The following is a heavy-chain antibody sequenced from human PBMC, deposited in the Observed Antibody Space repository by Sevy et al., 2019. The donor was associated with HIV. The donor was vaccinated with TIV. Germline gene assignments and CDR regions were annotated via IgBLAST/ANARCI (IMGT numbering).Heavy chain of an antibody. CDR1: GFTFSSYS. V-gene: IGHV3-21*01. J-gene: IGHJ5*02. CDR3: ARGAGSSNWFDP. Sequence: GGSLRLSCAASGFTFSSYSMNWVRQAPGKGLEWVSSISSSSSYIYYADSVKGRFTISRDNAKNSLYLQMNSLRAEDTAVYYCARGAGSSNWFDPWGQGTLVTISS. D-gene: IGHD1-26*01. CDR2: ISSSSSYI.